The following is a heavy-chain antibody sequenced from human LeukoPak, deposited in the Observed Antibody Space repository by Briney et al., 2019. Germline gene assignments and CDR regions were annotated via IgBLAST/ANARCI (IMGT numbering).Heavy chain of an antibody. CDR3: AKERRGSNYYFDY. V-gene: IGHV3-74*01. D-gene: IGHD5-12*01. Sequence: PGGSLRLSCAGSGFSLNSYWMHWVRQAPGKGLEWVSGIKTDGSITTYADSVRGRFTISRDNDKNTLYLQMNSLRAEDAAVYYCAKERRGSNYYFDYWGQGTLVTVSS. J-gene: IGHJ4*02. CDR1: GFSLNSYW. CDR2: IKTDGSIT.